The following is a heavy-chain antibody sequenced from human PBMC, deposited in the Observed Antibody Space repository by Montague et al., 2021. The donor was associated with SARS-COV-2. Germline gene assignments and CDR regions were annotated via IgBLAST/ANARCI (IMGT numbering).Heavy chain of an antibody. CDR1: GFTFSSFN. D-gene: IGHD3-10*01. CDR3: ARERGDYGADGGFDF. CDR2: ISTSSSNT. Sequence: SLRLSCAASGFTFSSFNMNWVRQAPGKGLEGVSFISTSSSNTYYADSVRGRFTISRDKAKNSLYLQMNSLRDEDTAVYYCARERGDYGADGGFDFWGQGTLVTVSS. V-gene: IGHV3-48*02. J-gene: IGHJ4*02.